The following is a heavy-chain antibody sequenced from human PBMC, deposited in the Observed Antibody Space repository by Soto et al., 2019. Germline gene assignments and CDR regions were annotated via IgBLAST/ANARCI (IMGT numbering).Heavy chain of an antibody. Sequence: PGGSLRLSCAASGFKFSNYAMSWVRQAPGKGLEWVSLISATGGGTYYADSVKGRFTISRDNSHNPLYLQVHRLTAEDTAVYYCAKDRRAGGNSAFYFDFWGQGAQVTVSS. D-gene: IGHD3-16*01. V-gene: IGHV3-23*01. CDR1: GFKFSNYA. CDR3: AKDRRAGGNSAFYFDF. J-gene: IGHJ4*02. CDR2: ISATGGGT.